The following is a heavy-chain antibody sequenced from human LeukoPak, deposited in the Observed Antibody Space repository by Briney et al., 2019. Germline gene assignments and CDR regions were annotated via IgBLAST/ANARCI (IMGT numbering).Heavy chain of an antibody. CDR3: ARDNRWELLTVDY. Sequence: ASVKVSCKASGYTFTSYDINWVRQATGQGLEWMGWMNPNSGNTGYAQKFQGRVTITRNTSISTAYMELSSLRSDDTAVYYCARDNRWELLTVDYWGQGTLVTVSS. CDR1: GYTFTSYD. J-gene: IGHJ4*02. D-gene: IGHD1-26*01. V-gene: IGHV1-8*03. CDR2: MNPNSGNT.